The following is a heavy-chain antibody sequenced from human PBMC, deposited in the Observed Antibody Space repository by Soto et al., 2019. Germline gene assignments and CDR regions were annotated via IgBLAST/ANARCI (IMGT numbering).Heavy chain of an antibody. CDR3: AKDRGRGSPVSGGMDV. J-gene: IGHJ6*02. CDR2: ISRSSNHI. CDR1: GFSFSNYT. Sequence: GGSLRLACAASGFSFSNYTMNWVHQAPGKGLEWVSVISRSSNHIYYADSMKGRFTISRDNAKNSLYLQMNSLRAEDTAVYYCAKDRGRGSPVSGGMDVWGQGTTVTVSS. D-gene: IGHD3-10*01. V-gene: IGHV3-21*01.